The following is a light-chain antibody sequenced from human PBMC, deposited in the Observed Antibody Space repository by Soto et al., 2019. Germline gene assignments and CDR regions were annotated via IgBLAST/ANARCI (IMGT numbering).Light chain of an antibody. CDR2: KAS. V-gene: IGKV1-39*01. CDR1: QDISNY. J-gene: IGKJ1*01. CDR3: QQSYSTPWT. Sequence: DLQITQSPSSLSASVGARVTITCQASQDISNYLNWYQQKPGKAPKLLIYKASTLKSGVPSRFSVIVSGTDLTITISSLQPEDGETYDGQQSYSTPWTFGQGTKVDIK.